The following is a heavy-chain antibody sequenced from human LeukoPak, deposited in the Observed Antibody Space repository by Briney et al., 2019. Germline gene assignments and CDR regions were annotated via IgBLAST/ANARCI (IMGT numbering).Heavy chain of an antibody. CDR1: GGSISSYY. J-gene: IGHJ4*02. CDR3: ARETYSGPNYFDY. CDR2: IYYSWST. Sequence: SETLSLTCTVSGGSISSYYWIWIRQPPGKGLEWIGYIYYSWSTNYNPSLKSRVTISVDTSKNQFSLKLSSVTAADTAVYYCARETYSGPNYFDYWGQGTLVTVSS. D-gene: IGHD5-18*01. V-gene: IGHV4-59*01.